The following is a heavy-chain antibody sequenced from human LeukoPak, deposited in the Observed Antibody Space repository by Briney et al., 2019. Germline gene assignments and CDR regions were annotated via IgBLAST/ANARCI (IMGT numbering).Heavy chain of an antibody. D-gene: IGHD5-24*01. CDR3: AKRGMTTIKEGFDY. CDR1: GFIFSTYA. CDR2: VSSSGGSA. J-gene: IGHJ4*02. Sequence: PGGPLRLSCAASGFIFSTYAMSWVRQAPGKGLQWVSAVSSSGGSAYYADSVKGRFTISRDNSKNTVYLQMNSLRAEDTAVYYCAKRGMTTIKEGFDYWGQGTLVTVSS. V-gene: IGHV3-23*01.